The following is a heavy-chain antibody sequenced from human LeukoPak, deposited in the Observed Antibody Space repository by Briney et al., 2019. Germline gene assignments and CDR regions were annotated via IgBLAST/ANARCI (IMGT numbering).Heavy chain of an antibody. CDR2: MNPNIDNP. D-gene: IGHD4-17*01. Sequence: ASVKVSCKASGYTFTSYDINWVRQATGQGLEWMGWMNPNIDNPGYAQKFQGRLTMTRNTSISTAYMELSNLRSEDTAVYYCARAIDGDYDSDAFDFWGQGTMVTVSS. V-gene: IGHV1-8*01. J-gene: IGHJ3*01. CDR1: GYTFTSYD. CDR3: ARAIDGDYDSDAFDF.